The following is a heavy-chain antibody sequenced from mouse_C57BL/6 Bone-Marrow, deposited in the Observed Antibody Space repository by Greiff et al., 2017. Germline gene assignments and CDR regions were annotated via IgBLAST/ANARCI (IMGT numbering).Heavy chain of an antibody. D-gene: IGHD2-2*01. CDR3: ARGGYDVPFAY. CDR2: IDPSDSYT. V-gene: IGHV1-69*01. CDR1: GYTFTSYW. Sequence: VQLQQPGAELVMPGASVKLSCKASGYTFTSYWMHWVKQRPGQGLEWIGEIDPSDSYTNYNQKFKGKSTLTVDKSSSTAYMQLSSLTSEDSAVYYCARGGYDVPFAYWGQGTLVTVSA. J-gene: IGHJ3*01.